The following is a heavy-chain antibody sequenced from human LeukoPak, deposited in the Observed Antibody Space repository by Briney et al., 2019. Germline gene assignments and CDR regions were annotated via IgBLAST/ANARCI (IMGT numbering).Heavy chain of an antibody. J-gene: IGHJ4*02. Sequence: ASVKVSCKASGGTFSSYAFSWVRQAPGQGLEWMGGIIPIFGTANYAQKFQVRVTITADTSTSTAYMELSSLRSDDTAVYYCARGSRTGWYYFDYWGQGTLVTVSS. V-gene: IGHV1-69*06. D-gene: IGHD6-19*01. CDR2: IIPIFGTA. CDR1: GGTFSSYA. CDR3: ARGSRTGWYYFDY.